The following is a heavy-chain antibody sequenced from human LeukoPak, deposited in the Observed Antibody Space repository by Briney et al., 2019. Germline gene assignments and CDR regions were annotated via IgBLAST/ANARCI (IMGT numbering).Heavy chain of an antibody. CDR3: ARDPGPMIAFGGAIVSAFDI. CDR1: GFTVSSNY. D-gene: IGHD3-16*02. CDR2: IDSGGGT. J-gene: IGHJ3*02. V-gene: IGHV3-66*01. Sequence: GGSLRLSCAASGFTVSSNYMNWVRQAPGKGLEWVSVIDSGGGTDYADSVKGRFTISRDNSKNTLYLQMNSLRDEDTAVYYCARDPGPMIAFGGAIVSAFDIWGQGTMVTVSS.